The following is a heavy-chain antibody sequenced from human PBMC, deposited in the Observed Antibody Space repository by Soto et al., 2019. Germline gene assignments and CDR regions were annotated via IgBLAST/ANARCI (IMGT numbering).Heavy chain of an antibody. CDR1: GGTFSRYI. J-gene: IGHJ5*02. Sequence: ASVKVSCKASGGTFSRYIISWVRQAPGQGLEWMGGTIPVFGTANYAQKFQGRVTITADESTSTAYMELSSLRSEGTAVYYCARVVDSTTVPNWFDPWGQGTLVTVSS. D-gene: IGHD5-18*01. V-gene: IGHV1-69*13. CDR3: ARVVDSTTVPNWFDP. CDR2: TIPVFGTA.